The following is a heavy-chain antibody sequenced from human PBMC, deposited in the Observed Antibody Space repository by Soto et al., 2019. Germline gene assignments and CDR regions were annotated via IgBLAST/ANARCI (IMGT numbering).Heavy chain of an antibody. V-gene: IGHV1-46*01. CDR2: ISPSGGST. CDR3: ARALTLHFDY. J-gene: IGHJ4*02. D-gene: IGHD3-16*02. Sequence: ASVKVSCKASGYTFTSYYMHWVRQAPGQGLEWMGIISPSGGSTSYAQKFQGRVTMTGDTSTSTVYMELSSLRSEDTAVYYCARALTLHFDYWGQGTLVTVSS. CDR1: GYTFTSYY.